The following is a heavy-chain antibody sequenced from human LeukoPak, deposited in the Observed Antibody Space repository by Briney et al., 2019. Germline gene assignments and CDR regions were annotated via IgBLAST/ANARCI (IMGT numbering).Heavy chain of an antibody. CDR2: INHSGST. CDR3: ARAGDYGDYVGWFDP. D-gene: IGHD4-17*01. CDR1: GGSFSGYY. V-gene: IGHV4-34*01. J-gene: IGHJ5*02. Sequence: PSETLSLTCAVYGGSFSGYYWSWIRQPPGKGLEWIGEINHSGSTNYNPSLKSRVTMSVDTSKKQFSLKLSSVTAADTAVYYCARAGDYGDYVGWFDPWGQGTLVTVSS.